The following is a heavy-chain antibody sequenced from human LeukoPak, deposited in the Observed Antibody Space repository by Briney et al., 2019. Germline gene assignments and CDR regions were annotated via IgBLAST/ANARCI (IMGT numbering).Heavy chain of an antibody. J-gene: IGHJ4*02. Sequence: GGSLRLSCAASGFTFSSFAMSWVRQAPGKGLEWVSTISGSGGSTSYADSVKGRFTVSRDNSKNTLYLQMNSLRAEDTALYYCAKNSRSSGYYLDYWGQGTPVTVSS. CDR3: AKNSRSSGYYLDY. V-gene: IGHV3-23*01. D-gene: IGHD3-22*01. CDR2: ISGSGGST. CDR1: GFTFSSFA.